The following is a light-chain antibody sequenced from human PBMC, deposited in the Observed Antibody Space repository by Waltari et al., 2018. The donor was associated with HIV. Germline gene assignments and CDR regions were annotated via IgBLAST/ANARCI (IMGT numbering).Light chain of an antibody. V-gene: IGKV1-5*03. CDR2: PAS. CDR1: QNVNSW. J-gene: IGKJ2*02. CDR3: QQYETCCT. Sequence: DIRLTQSPSILSAAIGDEVTISCRASQNVNSWLAWYQQKPGKGPKLLIHPASSSAKGVPSRFSGSGSGTVFTLTINGLQADDFATYYCQQYETCCTFGQGTKL.